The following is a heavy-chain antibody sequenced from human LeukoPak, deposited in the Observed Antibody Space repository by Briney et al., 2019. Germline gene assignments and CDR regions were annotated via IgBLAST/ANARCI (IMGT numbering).Heavy chain of an antibody. Sequence: GGSLRLSCAASGFTFSSYSMNWVRQAPGKGLEWVSSISSSSSYIYYADSVKGRFTISRDNAKNSLYLQMNSLRAEDTAVYYCARDPTYLGEYYYGMDVWGQGTTVTVSS. D-gene: IGHD3-16*01. CDR1: GFTFSSYS. V-gene: IGHV3-21*01. CDR3: ARDPTYLGEYYYGMDV. CDR2: ISSSSSYI. J-gene: IGHJ6*02.